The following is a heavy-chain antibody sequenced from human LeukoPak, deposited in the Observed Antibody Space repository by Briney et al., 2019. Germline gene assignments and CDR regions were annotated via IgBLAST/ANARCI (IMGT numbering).Heavy chain of an antibody. Sequence: GGSPRLSCAASGFTFTSYTMNGVRQAPGKGLEWVSSISSTSSYIYYTDSVKGRFTISRDNAKNSLYLQMNSLRAEDTAVYYCARVAGYCSSTSNCYSDYWGQGTLVTVSS. J-gene: IGHJ4*02. CDR2: ISSTSSYI. V-gene: IGHV3-21*01. D-gene: IGHD2-2*01. CDR3: ARVAGYCSSTSNCYSDY. CDR1: GFTFTSYT.